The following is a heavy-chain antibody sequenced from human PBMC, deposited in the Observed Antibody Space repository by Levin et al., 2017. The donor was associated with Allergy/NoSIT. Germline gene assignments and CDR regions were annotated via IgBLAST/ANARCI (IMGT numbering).Heavy chain of an antibody. D-gene: IGHD6-13*01. CDR3: ASHSSGWYSSFDY. Sequence: SQTLSLPCTVSGGSIRGYYWTWIRQPPGKGLEWVGHIHYSGSTSYKSSLQSRVTISLDTSKNQVSLRLTSVTAADTAVYYCASHSSGWYSSFDYWGQGTLVTVSS. V-gene: IGHV4-59*01. CDR2: IHYSGST. CDR1: GGSIRGYY. J-gene: IGHJ4*02.